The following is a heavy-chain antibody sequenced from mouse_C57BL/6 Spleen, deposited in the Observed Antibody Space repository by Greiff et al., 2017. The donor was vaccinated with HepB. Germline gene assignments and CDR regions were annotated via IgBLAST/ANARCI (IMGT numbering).Heavy chain of an antibody. CDR2: IHPNSGST. CDR3: ARWDGYDGTWFAY. Sequence: VQLQQSGAELVKPGASVKLSCKASGYTFTSYWMHWVKQRPGQGLEWIGMIHPNSGSTNYNEKFKSKATLTVDKSSSTAYMQFSSLTSEDSAVYYCARWDGYDGTWFAYWGQGTLVTVSA. D-gene: IGHD2-2*01. CDR1: GYTFTSYW. V-gene: IGHV1-64*01. J-gene: IGHJ3*01.